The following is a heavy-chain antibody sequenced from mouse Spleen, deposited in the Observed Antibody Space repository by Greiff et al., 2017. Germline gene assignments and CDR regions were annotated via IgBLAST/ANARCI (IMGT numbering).Heavy chain of an antibody. Sequence: EVKLMESGPELVKPGDSVKISCKASGYSFTGYFMNWVMQSHGKSLEWIGRINPYNGDTFYNQKFKGKATLTVDKSSSTAHMELRSLTSEDSAVYYCARRGLGGSSYGYFDYWDQGTTLTVSS. CDR1: GYSFTGYF. CDR2: INPYNGDT. CDR3: ARRGLGGSSYGYFDY. D-gene: IGHD1-1*01. J-gene: IGHJ2*01. V-gene: IGHV1-20*01.